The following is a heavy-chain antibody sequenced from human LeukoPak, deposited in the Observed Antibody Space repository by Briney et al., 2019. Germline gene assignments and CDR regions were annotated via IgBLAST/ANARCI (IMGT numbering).Heavy chain of an antibody. J-gene: IGHJ3*02. V-gene: IGHV3-21*01. CDR2: ISSSSSYI. Sequence: GGSLRLSCAASGFTFSSYSMNWVRQAPGKGLEWVSSISSSSSYIYYADSVKGRFTISRDNAKNSLYLQMNSLRAEDTAVYYCAKKYSDFPVVPAAIDAFDIWGQGTMVTVSS. CDR3: AKKYSDFPVVPAAIDAFDI. D-gene: IGHD2-2*02. CDR1: GFTFSSYS.